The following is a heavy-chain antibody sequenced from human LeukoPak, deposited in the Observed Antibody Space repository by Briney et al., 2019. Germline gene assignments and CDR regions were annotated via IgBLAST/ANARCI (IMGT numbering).Heavy chain of an antibody. CDR3: ARYGFSSSWQGGWHAFDI. J-gene: IGHJ3*02. Sequence: ASVKVPCKASGYTLTSYYMHWVRQAPGQGLEWMGIINPTVGDTIYAQKFQGRVTMTRDMSPSTVYMELSSLRSDDTAVYYCARYGFSSSWQGGWHAFDIWGQGTMVTVSS. D-gene: IGHD6-13*01. CDR2: INPTVGDT. V-gene: IGHV1-46*01. CDR1: GYTLTSYY.